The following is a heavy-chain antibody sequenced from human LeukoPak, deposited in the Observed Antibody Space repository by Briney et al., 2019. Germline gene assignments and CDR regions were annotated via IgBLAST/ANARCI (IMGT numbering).Heavy chain of an antibody. CDR3: ARGIPRSYGTDY. D-gene: IGHD4-17*01. CDR1: GFTFSNYW. CDR2: INSDGSTT. Sequence: PRGSLRLSCAASGFTFSNYWMHWVRQAPGKGLVWVSRINSDGSTTNYADSVKGRFTISRDNAENTLYLQMISLRAEDTAVYYCARGIPRSYGTDYWGQGTLVTVSS. J-gene: IGHJ4*02. V-gene: IGHV3-74*01.